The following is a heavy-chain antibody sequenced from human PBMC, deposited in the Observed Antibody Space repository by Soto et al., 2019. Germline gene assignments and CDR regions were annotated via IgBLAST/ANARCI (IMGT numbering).Heavy chain of an antibody. CDR1: GYTFTSHV. CDR3: ETYPREGMDV. J-gene: IGHJ6*02. Sequence: ASVKVSCKASGYTFTSHVMHWVRQAPGQRLEWMGWINAGNGNTKYSQKFQDRVTITRDTSASTAYMELSSLRSEDTAVYFCETYPREGMDVWGQGTTVTVSS. V-gene: IGHV1-3*01. CDR2: INAGNGNT.